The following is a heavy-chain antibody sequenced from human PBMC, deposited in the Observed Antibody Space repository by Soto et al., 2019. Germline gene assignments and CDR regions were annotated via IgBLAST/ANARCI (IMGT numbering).Heavy chain of an antibody. CDR2: IHYSGTT. D-gene: IGHD6-13*01. CDR3: AAGEASSRNLAPYYLDF. J-gene: IGHJ4*02. Sequence: LSLTCTVSGGSMRNYFWTWIRQPPGKGLEWIGYIHYSGTTSFFPSYNPSLRSRVTISEDTSKNQFSLKLLSVTTADTAVYFCAAGEASSRNLAPYYLDFWGQGTLVTSPQ. V-gene: IGHV4-59*01. CDR1: GGSMRNYF.